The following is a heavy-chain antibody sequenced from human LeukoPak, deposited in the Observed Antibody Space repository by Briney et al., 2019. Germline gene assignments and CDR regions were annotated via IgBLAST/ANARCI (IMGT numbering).Heavy chain of an antibody. D-gene: IGHD4-17*01. V-gene: IGHV4-61*02. CDR2: IYTSGST. CDR1: GGSISSGSYY. Sequence: SQTLSLTCTVSGGSISSGSYYWSWIRQPAGKGLEWIGRIYTSGSTNSNPSLKSRGTISVDTSKNQFSLKLSSVTAADTAVYYCARADYGDLFDYWGQGTLVTVSS. CDR3: ARADYGDLFDY. J-gene: IGHJ4*02.